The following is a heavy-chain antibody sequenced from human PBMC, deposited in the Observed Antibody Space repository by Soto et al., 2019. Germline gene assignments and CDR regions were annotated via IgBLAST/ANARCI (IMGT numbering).Heavy chain of an antibody. Sequence: GGSLRLSCAASGFTFSSYAMHWVRQAPGKGLEWVAVIWSDGSTKDYADSVKGRFTISRDNAKNTLYLQMNSLRAEDTAVYYCARPKTPAAMDWFDPWGQGTLVTVSS. CDR3: ARPKTPAAMDWFDP. D-gene: IGHD2-2*01. CDR1: GFTFSSYA. CDR2: IWSDGSTK. J-gene: IGHJ5*02. V-gene: IGHV3-33*08.